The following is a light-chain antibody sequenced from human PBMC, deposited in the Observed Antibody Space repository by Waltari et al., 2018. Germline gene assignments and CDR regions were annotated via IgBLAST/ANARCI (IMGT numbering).Light chain of an antibody. CDR2: ATS. CDR1: QTIYSNY. CDR3: QQYGSLPST. J-gene: IGKJ2*01. Sequence: EIVLTQSPGTLSLSPGERATLSCSATQTIYSNYFAWYQQKPGQAPRLLIDATSSRADATPDRFSGSGSGTDFSLTITRLEPEDFAVYFCQQYGSLPSTFGQGTKVEMK. V-gene: IGKV3-20*01.